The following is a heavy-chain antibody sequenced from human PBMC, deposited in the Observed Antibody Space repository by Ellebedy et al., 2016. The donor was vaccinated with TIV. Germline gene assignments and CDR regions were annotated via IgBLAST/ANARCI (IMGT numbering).Heavy chain of an antibody. Sequence: SVKVSCXASGGTFSSYAISWVRQAPGQGLEWMGGIIPIFGTANYAQKFQGRVTITADESTSTAYMELSSLRSEDTAVYYCARVEAYSSKNWFDPWGQGTLVTVSS. V-gene: IGHV1-69*13. CDR2: IIPIFGTA. J-gene: IGHJ5*02. CDR1: GGTFSSYA. D-gene: IGHD6-13*01. CDR3: ARVEAYSSKNWFDP.